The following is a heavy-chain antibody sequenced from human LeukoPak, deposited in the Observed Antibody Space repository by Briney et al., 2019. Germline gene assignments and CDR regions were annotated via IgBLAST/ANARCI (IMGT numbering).Heavy chain of an antibody. J-gene: IGHJ4*02. CDR1: GDSISGYYW. D-gene: IGHD6-25*01. CDR2: IYWDDDK. CDR3: AHQGSGNYDY. Sequence: TLSLTCTVSGDSISGYYWSWIRQPPGKALEWLALIYWDDDKRYSPSLKSRLTITKDTSKNQVVLTMTNMDPVDTATYYCAHQGSGNYDYWGQGTLVTVSS. V-gene: IGHV2-5*08.